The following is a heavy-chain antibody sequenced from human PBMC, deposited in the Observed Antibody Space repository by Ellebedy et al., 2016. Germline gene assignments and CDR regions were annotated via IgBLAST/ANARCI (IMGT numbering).Heavy chain of an antibody. CDR3: ARIYSGNDYSDY. V-gene: IGHV4-59*08. D-gene: IGHD5-12*01. J-gene: IGHJ4*02. CDR2: IYYSGST. Sequence: SETLSLTCTVSGGSISSYYWSWIRQPPGKGLEWIGYIYYSGSTNYNPSLKSRVTISVDTSKNQFSLKLNSVTAADTAVYYCARIYSGNDYSDYWGQGTLVTVSS. CDR1: GGSISSYY.